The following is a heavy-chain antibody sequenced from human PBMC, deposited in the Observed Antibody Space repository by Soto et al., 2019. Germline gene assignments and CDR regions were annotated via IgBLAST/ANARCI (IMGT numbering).Heavy chain of an antibody. J-gene: IGHJ4*02. Sequence: QMQLVQSGPEVKKPGTSVKVSCKASGFTFTSSAVQWVRQARGQRLEWIGWIVFGSGNTNYAQKFQERVTITRDMSTSTAYMELSSLRSEDTAVYYCAATYDYGDYGRGYYFDYWGEGTLVTVSS. CDR3: AATYDYGDYGRGYYFDY. D-gene: IGHD4-17*01. V-gene: IGHV1-58*01. CDR1: GFTFTSSA. CDR2: IVFGSGNT.